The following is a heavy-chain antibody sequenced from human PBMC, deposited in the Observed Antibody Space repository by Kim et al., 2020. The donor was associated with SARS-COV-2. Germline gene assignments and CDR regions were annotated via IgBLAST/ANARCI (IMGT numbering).Heavy chain of an antibody. V-gene: IGHV5-51*01. D-gene: IGHD6-13*01. Sequence: YSPSFQSQVTISADKSISTASLQWSSLKASDTAMYYCARLGMAAGNYFDYWGQGTLVTVSS. CDR3: ARLGMAAGNYFDY. J-gene: IGHJ4*02.